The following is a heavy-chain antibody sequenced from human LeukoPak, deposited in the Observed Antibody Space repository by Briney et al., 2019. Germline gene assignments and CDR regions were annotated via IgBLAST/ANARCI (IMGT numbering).Heavy chain of an antibody. D-gene: IGHD6-19*01. J-gene: IGHJ5*02. CDR2: ISSSSSYI. CDR1: GFTFSSYG. CDR3: ARDVQAVAGFSSWFDP. V-gene: IGHV3-21*01. Sequence: GRSLRLSCAASGFTFSSYGMHWVRQAPGKGLEWVSSISSSSSYIYYADSVKGRFTISRDNAKNSLYLQMNSLRAEDTAVYYCARDVQAVAGFSSWFDPWGQGTLVTVSS.